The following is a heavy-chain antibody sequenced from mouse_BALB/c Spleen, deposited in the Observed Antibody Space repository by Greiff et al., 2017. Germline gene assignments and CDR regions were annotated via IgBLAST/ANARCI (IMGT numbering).Heavy chain of an antibody. V-gene: IGHV5-6-3*01. D-gene: IGHD2-3*01. J-gene: IGHJ4*01. CDR1: GFTFSSYG. CDR3: ARDDGDSYYSYAMDY. CDR2: INSNGGST. Sequence: VQVVESGGGLVQPGGSLKLSCAASGFTFSSYGMSWVRPTPDKRLELVATINSNGGSTYYPDSVKGRFTISRDNAKNTLYLQMSSLKSEDTAMYYCARDDGDSYYSYAMDYWGPGTSVNGSS.